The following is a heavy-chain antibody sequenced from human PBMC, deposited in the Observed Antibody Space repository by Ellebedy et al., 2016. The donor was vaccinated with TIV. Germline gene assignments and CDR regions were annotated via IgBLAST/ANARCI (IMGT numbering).Heavy chain of an antibody. Sequence: GSLRLSXTVSGGSISSYYWNWIRQPPGKGLEWIGYISYSGSTNYNPSLKSRVTISVDTSKNQFSLKLSSVTAADTAVYYCARYRSGIVVVPAHYGMDVWGQGTTVTVSS. J-gene: IGHJ6*02. CDR1: GGSISSYY. V-gene: IGHV4-59*08. D-gene: IGHD2-2*01. CDR3: ARYRSGIVVVPAHYGMDV. CDR2: ISYSGST.